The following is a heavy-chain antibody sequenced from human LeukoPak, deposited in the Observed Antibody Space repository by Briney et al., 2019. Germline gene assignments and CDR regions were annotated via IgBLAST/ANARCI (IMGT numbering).Heavy chain of an antibody. Sequence: SETLSLTCTVSGGSISNYYWSWIRQPAGKGLEWIGRIYSSGNTNYNPSLKSRVTMSVDTSKNQVSLNLTSVTAADTAVYCCARSPSSRYPYFDYWGQGTLVTVSS. J-gene: IGHJ4*02. CDR1: GGSISNYY. D-gene: IGHD2-2*02. CDR2: IYSSGNT. CDR3: ARSPSSRYPYFDY. V-gene: IGHV4-4*07.